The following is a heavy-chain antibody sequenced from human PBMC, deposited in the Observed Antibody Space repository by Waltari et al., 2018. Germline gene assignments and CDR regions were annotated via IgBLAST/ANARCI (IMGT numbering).Heavy chain of an antibody. CDR2: IIPIFGTA. J-gene: IGHJ5*02. D-gene: IGHD1-26*01. CDR3: ARRGQSKGEFDP. Sequence: QVQLVQSGAEVKKPGSSVKVSCQASGVTFSSYATRWVRQAPGKGLEWMGGIIPIFGTANYAQKFQGRVTITADESTSTAYMELSSLRSEDTAVYYCARRGQSKGEFDPWGQGTLVTVSS. V-gene: IGHV1-69*01. CDR1: GVTFSSYA.